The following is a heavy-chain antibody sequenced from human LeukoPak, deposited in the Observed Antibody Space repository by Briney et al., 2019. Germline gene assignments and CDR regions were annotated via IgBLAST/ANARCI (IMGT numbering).Heavy chain of an antibody. CDR1: GFTFISYA. CDR2: FTGSGGST. D-gene: IGHD2-15*01. J-gene: IGHJ4*02. V-gene: IGHV3-23*01. CDR3: ARDSRDIAWYFDF. Sequence: GGSLRLSCAASGFTFISYAMGWVRQAPGKGLEWVSLFTGSGGSTFYADSVKGRFTISRDKSKSTLYLQMNSLRAEDTAVYYCARDSRDIAWYFDFWGQGTLVTVSS.